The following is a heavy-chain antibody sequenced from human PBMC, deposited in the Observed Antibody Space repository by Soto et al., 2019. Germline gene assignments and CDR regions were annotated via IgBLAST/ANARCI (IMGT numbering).Heavy chain of an antibody. CDR2: IIPIFGTA. CDR3: ARCGPAADPEYYFVY. J-gene: IGHJ4*02. V-gene: IGHV1-69*01. D-gene: IGHD6-13*01. Sequence: KVSCKASGGTFSSYAISWVRQAPGQGLVWMGGIIPIFGTANYAQKFQGRVTITADESTSTAYMELSSLRSEDTAVYYCARCGPAADPEYYFVYWGQGTLVNVSS. CDR1: GGTFSSYA.